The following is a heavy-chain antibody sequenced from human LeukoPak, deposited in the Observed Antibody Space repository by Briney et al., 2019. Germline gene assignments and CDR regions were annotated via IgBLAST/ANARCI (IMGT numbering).Heavy chain of an antibody. CDR2: FYGGGST. D-gene: IGHD3-22*01. Sequence: GGSLRLSCAASGFTVSSNYMSWVRQAPGKGLEWVSVFYGGGSTYYADSVKGRFTIFRDNSKNTLYLQMNSLRAEDTAVYYCAKGPNVWYYDSSGYSDYWGQGTLVTVSS. J-gene: IGHJ4*02. CDR3: AKGPNVWYYDSSGYSDY. CDR1: GFTVSSNY. V-gene: IGHV3-66*01.